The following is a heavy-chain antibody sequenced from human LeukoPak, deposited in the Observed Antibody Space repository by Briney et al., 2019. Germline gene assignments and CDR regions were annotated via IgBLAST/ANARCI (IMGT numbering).Heavy chain of an antibody. CDR2: IYYSGST. V-gene: IGHV4-59*01. J-gene: IGHJ5*02. CDR3: ARATGPNWFDP. Sequence: PSETLSLTCTVSGGSISSDYWSWIRQPPGKGLEWIGYIYYSGSTNYNPSLKSRVTISVDTPKNQFSLKLSSVTAADTAVYYCARATGPNWFDPWGQGTLVTVSS. CDR1: GGSISSDY.